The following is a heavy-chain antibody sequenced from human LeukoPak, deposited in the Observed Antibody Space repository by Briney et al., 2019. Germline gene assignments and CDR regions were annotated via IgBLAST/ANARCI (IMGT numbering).Heavy chain of an antibody. Sequence: ASVKVSCKASGYTFTSYGISWVRQAPRQGVEWMGWISAYNGNTNYAQKLQGRVTMTTDTSTSTAYMELRSLRSDDTAVYYCARDAAGYYYYYMDVWGKGTTVTVSS. CDR1: GYTFTSYG. D-gene: IGHD6-13*01. V-gene: IGHV1-18*01. CDR2: ISAYNGNT. J-gene: IGHJ6*03. CDR3: ARDAAGYYYYYMDV.